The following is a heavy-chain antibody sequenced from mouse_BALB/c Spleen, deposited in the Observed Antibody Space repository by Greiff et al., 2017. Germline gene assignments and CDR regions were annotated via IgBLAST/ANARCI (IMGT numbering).Heavy chain of an antibody. V-gene: IGHV2-4-1*01. CDR3: ARKGDFYAMDY. Sequence: VKLVESGPGLVQPSQSLSITCTVSGFSLTSYGVHWVRQSPGKGLEWLGVIWRGGSTAYNAAFISRLSTSNDNSTSQVFFKMNSLQADDTAIYYCARKGDFYAMDYWGQGTSVTVSS. CDR1: GFSLTSYG. J-gene: IGHJ4*01. CDR2: IWRGGST.